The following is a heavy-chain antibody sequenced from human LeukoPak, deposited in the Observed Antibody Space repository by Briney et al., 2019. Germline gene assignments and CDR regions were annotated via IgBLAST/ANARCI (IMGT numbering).Heavy chain of an antibody. Sequence: GGPLRLSCAASGFRFSSYPMHWVRQAPGKGLEWVSDISYDGSNSNCADSVKGRFTISRDNPENTLFLQMNSLRPEDTAVYYCARDGVGTAFDMWGQGTMVTVSS. D-gene: IGHD3-10*01. CDR3: ARDGVGTAFDM. CDR2: ISYDGSNS. J-gene: IGHJ3*02. V-gene: IGHV3-30*01. CDR1: GFRFSSYP.